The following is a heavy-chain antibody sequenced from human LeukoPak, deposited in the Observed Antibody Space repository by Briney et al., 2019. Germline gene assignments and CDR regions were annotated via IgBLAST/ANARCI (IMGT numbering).Heavy chain of an antibody. V-gene: IGHV3-30*18. Sequence: SGGSLRLSCAASGFTFSSYGMHWVRQAPGKGLEWVAVISYDGSNKYYADSVKGRFTISRDNSKNTLYLQMNSLRAEDTAVCYCAKDLSGSGSYLGLWGQGTLVTVSS. CDR3: AKDLSGSGSYLGL. CDR2: ISYDGSNK. D-gene: IGHD3-10*01. J-gene: IGHJ4*02. CDR1: GFTFSSYG.